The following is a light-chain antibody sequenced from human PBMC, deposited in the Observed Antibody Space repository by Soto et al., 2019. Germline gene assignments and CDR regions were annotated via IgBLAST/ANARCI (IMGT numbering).Light chain of an antibody. J-gene: IGKJ1*01. V-gene: IGKV3-20*01. Sequence: ESVLTQSPGTLSLSPGERGTLSCRASQTITSNYLAWYQQKPGQAPRLLIYGASSRAVGIPDRFRGSGSGTDFTLTISRLEPEDIAVYYCQQYGSSPWTFGQGTKVEIK. CDR3: QQYGSSPWT. CDR2: GAS. CDR1: QTITSNY.